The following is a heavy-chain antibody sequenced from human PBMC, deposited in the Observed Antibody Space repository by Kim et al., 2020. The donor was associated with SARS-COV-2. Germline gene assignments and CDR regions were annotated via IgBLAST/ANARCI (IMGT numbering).Heavy chain of an antibody. J-gene: IGHJ4*02. D-gene: IGHD6-13*01. CDR2: IYYSGST. V-gene: IGHV4-59*08. CDR1: GGSISSYY. Sequence: SETLSLTCTVSGGSISSYYWSWIRQPPGKGLEWIGYIYYSGSTNYNPSLKSRVTISVDTSKNQFSLKLSSVTAADTAVYYCARHGGYSSSWHIDYWGQGTLVTVSS. CDR3: ARHGGYSSSWHIDY.